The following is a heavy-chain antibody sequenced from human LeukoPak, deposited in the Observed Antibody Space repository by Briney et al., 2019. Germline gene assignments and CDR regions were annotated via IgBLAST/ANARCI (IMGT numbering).Heavy chain of an antibody. D-gene: IGHD4-17*01. CDR2: IYYSGST. CDR1: GGSISSYY. Sequence: SETLSLTCTVSGGSISSYYWSWIRQPPGKGLEWIGYIYYSGSTNYNPSLKSRVTISVDTSKNQFSLKLSSVTAADTAVYYCARGEKDDYGDVFDYWGQGTLVTVSS. V-gene: IGHV4-59*01. CDR3: ARGEKDDYGDVFDY. J-gene: IGHJ4*02.